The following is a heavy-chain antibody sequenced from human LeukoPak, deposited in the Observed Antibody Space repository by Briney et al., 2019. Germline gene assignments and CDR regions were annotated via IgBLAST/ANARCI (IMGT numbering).Heavy chain of an antibody. V-gene: IGHV4-30-4*01. CDR2: IYYSGST. D-gene: IGHD3-9*01. Sequence: SETLSLTCTVSGGSISSGDYYWSWIRQPPGKGLEWIGYIYYSGSTYYNPSLKSRVTISVDTSKNQFSLKLSSVTAADTAVYYCARVTLYDKAFDIWGQGTMVTVSS. J-gene: IGHJ3*02. CDR1: GGSISSGDYY. CDR3: ARVTLYDKAFDI.